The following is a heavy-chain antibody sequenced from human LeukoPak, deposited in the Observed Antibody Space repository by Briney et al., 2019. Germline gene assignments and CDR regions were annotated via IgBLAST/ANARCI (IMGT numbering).Heavy chain of an antibody. D-gene: IGHD2-21*01. CDR2: IIPIFGTA. CDR1: GGTFSSYA. Sequence: SVKVSCKASGGTFSSYAISWVRQAPGQGLEWMGGIIPIFGTANYAQKFQGRVTITADESTSTAYMELSSLRSEDTAVYYCARVLRYCGGDCYPIRGYFDYWGQGTLVTVS. CDR3: ARVLRYCGGDCYPIRGYFDY. J-gene: IGHJ4*02. V-gene: IGHV1-69*13.